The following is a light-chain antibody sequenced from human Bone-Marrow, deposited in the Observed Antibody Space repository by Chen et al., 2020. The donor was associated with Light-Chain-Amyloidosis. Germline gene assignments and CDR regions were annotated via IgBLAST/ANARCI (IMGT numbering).Light chain of an antibody. CDR1: ELPKKY. J-gene: IGLJ3*02. Sequence: SYELTQPPSVSVSPGQTARITCSGEELPKKYVQWYQKKTGQAPVLVIYEDTKRPSAIPERFSASSSGTQATLTISGAQAEDEADYYCYSTDSSDTYWVFGGGTKLTVL. CDR3: YSTDSSDTYWV. V-gene: IGLV3-10*01. CDR2: EDT.